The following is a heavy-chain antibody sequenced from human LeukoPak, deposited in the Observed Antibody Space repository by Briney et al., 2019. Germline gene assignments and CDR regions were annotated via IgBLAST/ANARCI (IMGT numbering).Heavy chain of an antibody. CDR3: ARASDRDGSGVVYYYYYMDV. J-gene: IGHJ6*03. Sequence: GGSLRLSCAASGFTFSRYAMTWVRQAPGKGLEWVSAISGSGGSTYSADSVKGRFTISRDNAKNSLYLQMNSLRAEDTAVYYCARASDRDGSGVVYYYYYMDVWGKGTTVTVSS. CDR2: ISGSGGST. D-gene: IGHD3-22*01. V-gene: IGHV3-23*01. CDR1: GFTFSRYA.